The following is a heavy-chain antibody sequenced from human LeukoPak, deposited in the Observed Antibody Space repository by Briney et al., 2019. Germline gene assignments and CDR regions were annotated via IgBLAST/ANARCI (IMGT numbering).Heavy chain of an antibody. CDR3: ARGRYCSSTSCYYFDY. J-gene: IGHJ4*02. CDR2: IKEDGGEK. D-gene: IGHD2-2*01. Sequence: GGSLRLSCATSEFTFSDYWMSWVRQAPGKGLEWVANIKEDGGEKYYVDAVKGRFTISRDNDKNSLYLQMNSLRAEDTAVYYCARGRYCSSTSCYYFDYWGQGTLVTVSS. CDR1: EFTFSDYW. V-gene: IGHV3-7*01.